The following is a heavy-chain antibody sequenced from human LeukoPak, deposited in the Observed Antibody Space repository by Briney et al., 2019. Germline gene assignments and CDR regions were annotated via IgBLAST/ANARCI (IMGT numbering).Heavy chain of an antibody. Sequence: SETLSLTCTVSGGSISSSDYYWGWIRQPPGKGLEWIGSIYYSGSTYYNPSLKSRVTISVDTSKNQFSLKLSSVTAADTAVYFCASYSYYYFYMDVWGKGTTVTVSS. CDR3: ASYSYYYFYMDV. CDR2: IYYSGST. D-gene: IGHD2-15*01. J-gene: IGHJ6*03. V-gene: IGHV4-39*01. CDR1: GGSISSSDYY.